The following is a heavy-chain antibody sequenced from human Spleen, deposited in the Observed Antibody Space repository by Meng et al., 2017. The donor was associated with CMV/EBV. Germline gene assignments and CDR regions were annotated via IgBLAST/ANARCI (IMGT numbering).Heavy chain of an antibody. D-gene: IGHD2-2*01. CDR2: NYSGDNST. CDR3: AKNFCHGSSDCTNYYYYGVDV. CDR1: GFTFSNFY. Sequence: GESLKISCAASGFTFSNFYMNLVRQAPGKGLEWVSINYSGDNSTYYADSVKGRFTISRDNSKNTLYLQMNSLRAEDTAVYYRAKNFCHGSSDCTNYYYYGVDVWGQGTTVTVSS. V-gene: IGHV3-23*03. J-gene: IGHJ6*02.